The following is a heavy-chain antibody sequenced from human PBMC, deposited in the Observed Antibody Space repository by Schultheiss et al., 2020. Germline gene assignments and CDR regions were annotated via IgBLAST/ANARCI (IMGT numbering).Heavy chain of an antibody. J-gene: IGHJ6*02. V-gene: IGHV3-74*03. CDR1: GFTFSRSW. CDR3: ARDSSKNPLPNYGMDV. CDR2: ISNDETET. Sequence: GGSLRLSCAASGFTFSRSWMHWVRQAPGKGLVWVSRISNDETETKYAASVKGRFTISRDNANNTLYLQMNSLRAEDTAVYYCARDSSKNPLPNYGMDVWGQGTTVTVSS. D-gene: IGHD6-13*01.